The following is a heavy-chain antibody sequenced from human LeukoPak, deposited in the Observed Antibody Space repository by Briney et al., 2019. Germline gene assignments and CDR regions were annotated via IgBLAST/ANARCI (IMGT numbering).Heavy chain of an antibody. D-gene: IGHD6-19*01. Sequence: SQTLSLTCTVSGDSISSGDHYWSWIRQPPGKGLGWIGYIHYSGSTYYNPSLKSRLIMSVDMSKNQFSLSLNSLTAADSAVYYCARAVADKNSWYFFDYCGQGTLGTVSS. CDR3: ARAVADKNSWYFFDY. J-gene: IGHJ4*02. CDR2: IHYSGST. CDR1: GDSISSGDHY. V-gene: IGHV4-30-4*01.